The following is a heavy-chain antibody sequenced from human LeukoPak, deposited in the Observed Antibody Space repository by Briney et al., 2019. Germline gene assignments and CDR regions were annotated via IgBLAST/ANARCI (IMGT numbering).Heavy chain of an antibody. CDR1: GYTFTDYY. V-gene: IGHV1-2*06. Sequence: ASVTVSCKASGYTFTDYYMHWVRQAPGQGLEWVGRVNPNSGGTNYAQKFQGRVTMTRDTSISTAYMELSRLRSDDSAVYYCAREYCTSTSCQFYYFDYWGQGTLVTVSS. J-gene: IGHJ4*02. D-gene: IGHD2-2*01. CDR2: VNPNSGGT. CDR3: AREYCTSTSCQFYYFDY.